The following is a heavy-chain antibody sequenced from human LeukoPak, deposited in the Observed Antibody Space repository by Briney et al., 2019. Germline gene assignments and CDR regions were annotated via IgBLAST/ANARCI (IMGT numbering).Heavy chain of an antibody. CDR3: ARGGKDSWAARLRAFDI. CDR1: GGSFSGYY. J-gene: IGHJ3*02. D-gene: IGHD6-6*01. Sequence: PSETLSLTCAVYGGSFSGYYWSWIRQPPGKGLEWIGEINHSGSTNYNPSLKSRVTISVDTSKNQFSLKLSSVTAADTAVYYCARGGKDSWAARLRAFDIWGQGTMVTVSS. CDR2: INHSGST. V-gene: IGHV4-34*01.